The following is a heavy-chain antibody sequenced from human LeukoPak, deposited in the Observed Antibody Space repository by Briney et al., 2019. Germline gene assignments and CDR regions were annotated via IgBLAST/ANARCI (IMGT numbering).Heavy chain of an antibody. Sequence: PGRSLRLSCAASGFTFDDYAMHWVRQAPGKGLEWVSGISWNSGSIGYADSVKGRFTISRDNAKNSLYLQMNSLRAEDTALYYCAKDSELTIFGVVNYFDYWGQGTLVTVPS. D-gene: IGHD3-3*01. CDR3: AKDSELTIFGVVNYFDY. CDR2: ISWNSGSI. CDR1: GFTFDDYA. J-gene: IGHJ4*02. V-gene: IGHV3-9*01.